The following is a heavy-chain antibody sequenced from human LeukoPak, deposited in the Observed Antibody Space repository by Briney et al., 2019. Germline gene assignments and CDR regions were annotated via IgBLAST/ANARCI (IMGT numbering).Heavy chain of an antibody. CDR3: ARHVIRGRVAGLFDY. J-gene: IGHJ4*02. CDR2: IYYSGST. D-gene: IGHD6-19*01. Sequence: KASETLSLTCTVSGGSISSYYWSWVRQPPGKGLEWVGYIYYSGSTNYNPSLKSRVTISVDTSKNQFSLKLSSVTAADTAVYYCARHVIRGRVAGLFDYWGQGTLVTVSS. V-gene: IGHV4-59*08. CDR1: GGSISSYY.